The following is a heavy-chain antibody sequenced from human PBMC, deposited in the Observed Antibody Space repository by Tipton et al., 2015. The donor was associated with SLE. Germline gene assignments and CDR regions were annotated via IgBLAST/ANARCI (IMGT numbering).Heavy chain of an antibody. V-gene: IGHV3-23*01. Sequence: GSLRLSCAASGFTFSSYAMSWVRQAPGKGLEWVSAISGSGGSTYYADSVKGRFTISRDNSKNTLYLQMNSLRAEDTAVYYCARDPGSGWFQFDYWGQGTLVTVSS. CDR1: GFTFSSYA. CDR2: ISGSGGST. CDR3: ARDPGSGWFQFDY. J-gene: IGHJ4*02. D-gene: IGHD6-19*01.